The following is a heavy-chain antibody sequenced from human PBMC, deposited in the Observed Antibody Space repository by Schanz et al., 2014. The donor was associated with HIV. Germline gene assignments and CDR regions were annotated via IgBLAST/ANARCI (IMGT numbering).Heavy chain of an antibody. V-gene: IGHV1-69*01. D-gene: IGHD2-15*01. CDR3: ARWGRGCSGGSCYWGYYGMDV. CDR2: A. Sequence: ANYAQKFQGRVTITADESTSTAYMELSSLRSEDTAVYYCARWGRGCSGGSCYWGYYGMDVWGQGTTVTVSS. J-gene: IGHJ6*02.